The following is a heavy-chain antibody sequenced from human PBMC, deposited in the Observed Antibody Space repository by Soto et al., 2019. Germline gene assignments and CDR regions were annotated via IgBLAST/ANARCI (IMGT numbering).Heavy chain of an antibody. CDR2: IYYSGST. CDR3: ARVDLGSGSFAIFDY. J-gene: IGHJ4*01. CDR1: GGSISSGGYY. V-gene: IGHV4-61*08. D-gene: IGHD1-26*01. Sequence: SQTLSLTCTVSGGSISSGGYYWSWIRQHPGKGLEWIGYIYYSGSTNYNPSLKSRVTISVDTSKNQFSLKLSSVTAADTAIYFCARVDLGSGSFAIFDYWGHGNLVTVSS.